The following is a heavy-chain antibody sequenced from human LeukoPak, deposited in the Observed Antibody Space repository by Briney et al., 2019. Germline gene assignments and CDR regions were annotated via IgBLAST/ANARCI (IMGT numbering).Heavy chain of an antibody. CDR1: GGTFSSYA. CDR2: IIPIFGTA. D-gene: IGHD1-1*01. CDR3: ARQAQLEPRTFPFDP. Sequence: SVKVSCTASGGTFSSYAISWVRQAPGQGLEWMGGIIPIFGTANYAQKFQGRVTITADESTSTAYMELSSLRSEDTAVYYCARQAQLEPRTFPFDPWGQGTLVTVSP. J-gene: IGHJ5*02. V-gene: IGHV1-69*13.